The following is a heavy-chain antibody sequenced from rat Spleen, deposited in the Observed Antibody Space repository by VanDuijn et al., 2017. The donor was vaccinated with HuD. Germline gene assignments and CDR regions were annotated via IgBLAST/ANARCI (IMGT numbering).Heavy chain of an antibody. V-gene: IGHV5-29*01. J-gene: IGHJ2*01. Sequence: EVQLVESDGGLVQPGRYLKLSCAASGFTFSDYYMAWVRQAQTKGLEWVATISFDGTSTYYRDSVKGRFTISRNNAKTTLYLQMDSLRSEDTATYYCARRYDFDYWGQGFMVTVSS. CDR1: GFTFSDYY. CDR2: ISFDGTST. D-gene: IGHD1-11*01. CDR3: ARRYDFDY.